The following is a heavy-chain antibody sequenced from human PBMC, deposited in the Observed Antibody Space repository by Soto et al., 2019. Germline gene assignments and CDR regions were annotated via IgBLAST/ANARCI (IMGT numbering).Heavy chain of an antibody. CDR1: GYTFNNYG. CDR3: ARVAITLIRGLKVDFYSMDV. J-gene: IGHJ6*02. CDR2: ISVYNGNK. Sequence: QLVQSGGEVKEPGASVQVSCKASGYTFNNYGITWVRQAPGQGLEWLGWISVYNGNKNYAKKVHGRVSMTADTSTSTAHMELRSLQSDDTAVYFWARVAITLIRGLKVDFYSMDVWGQGTTVNVSS. D-gene: IGHD3-10*01. V-gene: IGHV1-18*01.